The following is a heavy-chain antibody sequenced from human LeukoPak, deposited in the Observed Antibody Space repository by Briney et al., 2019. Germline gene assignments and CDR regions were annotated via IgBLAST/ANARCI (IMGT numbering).Heavy chain of an antibody. CDR3: ARGSIAVAGTDWFDP. Sequence: PGGSLRLSCAASGFTFSSYGMRWVRQAPGKGLEWVAVIWYDGSNKYYADSVKGRFTISRDNSKNTLYLQMNSLRAEDTAVYYCARGSIAVAGTDWFDPWGQGTLVTVSS. J-gene: IGHJ5*02. CDR2: IWYDGSNK. V-gene: IGHV3-33*01. D-gene: IGHD6-19*01. CDR1: GFTFSSYG.